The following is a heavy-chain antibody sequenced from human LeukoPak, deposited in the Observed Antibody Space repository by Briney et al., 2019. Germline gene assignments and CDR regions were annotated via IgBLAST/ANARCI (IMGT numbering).Heavy chain of an antibody. D-gene: IGHD3-22*01. CDR1: GFTFSSYW. Sequence: PGGSLRLSCAASGFTFSSYWMSWVRQAPGKGLEWVANIKQDGSEKYYVDSVKGRFTISRDNAKNSLYLQMNSLRAEDTAVYYCARTGYDSSGYYPDYWGQGTLVTVSS. J-gene: IGHJ4*02. V-gene: IGHV3-7*01. CDR2: IKQDGSEK. CDR3: ARTGYDSSGYYPDY.